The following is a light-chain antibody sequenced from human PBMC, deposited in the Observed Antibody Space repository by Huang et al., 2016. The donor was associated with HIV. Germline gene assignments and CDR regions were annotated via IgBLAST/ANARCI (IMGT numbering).Light chain of an antibody. CDR2: WAS. J-gene: IGKJ3*01. CDR1: QSLLYRSNNKNY. Sequence: DIVMTQSPDSLAVSLGERDAINCKSSQSLLYRSNNKNYLAWYQQKPGQPPKLLIYWASTRESGVPDRFSGSGSGTDFTLTISSLQAADGAVYYCQQYYNTPFTFGPGTKVDIK. CDR3: QQYYNTPFT. V-gene: IGKV4-1*01.